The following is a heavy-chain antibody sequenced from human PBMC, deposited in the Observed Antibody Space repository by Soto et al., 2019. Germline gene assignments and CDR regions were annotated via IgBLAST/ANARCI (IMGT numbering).Heavy chain of an antibody. CDR2: IDPSDSYT. CDR1: GYSFTSYW. Sequence: GESLKISCKGSGYSFTSYWISWVRQMPGKGLEWMGRIDPSDSYTNYSPSFQGHVTISADKSISTAYLQWSSLKASDTAMYYCARPQYSYYYDSSGYLPFDYWGQGTLVTVSS. D-gene: IGHD3-22*01. V-gene: IGHV5-10-1*01. CDR3: ARPQYSYYYDSSGYLPFDY. J-gene: IGHJ4*02.